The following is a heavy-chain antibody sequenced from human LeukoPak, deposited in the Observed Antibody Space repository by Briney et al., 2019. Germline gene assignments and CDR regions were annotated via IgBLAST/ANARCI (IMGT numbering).Heavy chain of an antibody. V-gene: IGHV4-30-4*08. CDR1: LGSISSGDYY. CDR2: IYYSGST. CDR3: ARDLRRSGPAAYFDY. J-gene: IGHJ4*02. Sequence: SETLSLTCTVSLGSISSGDYYWSWIRQPPGKGLEWIGYIYYSGSTYYNPSLNSRVTISVDTSKNQFSLKLSSVTAADTAVYYCARDLRRSGPAAYFDYWGQGTLVTVLS. D-gene: IGHD2-2*01.